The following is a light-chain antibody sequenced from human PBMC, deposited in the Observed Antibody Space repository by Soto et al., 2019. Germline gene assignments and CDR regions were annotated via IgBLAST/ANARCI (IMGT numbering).Light chain of an antibody. J-gene: IGKJ1*01. CDR1: QSISSW. Sequence: DIPMTQSPSTLSASVGDRVTITCRASQSISSWLAWYQQKPGTAPKLLIYHASTLESGVPSRFSGSGSGTEFTLTISSLQPDDFATYYCQQYNSYSFGQGTKVDIK. CDR3: QQYNSYS. V-gene: IGKV1-5*01. CDR2: HAS.